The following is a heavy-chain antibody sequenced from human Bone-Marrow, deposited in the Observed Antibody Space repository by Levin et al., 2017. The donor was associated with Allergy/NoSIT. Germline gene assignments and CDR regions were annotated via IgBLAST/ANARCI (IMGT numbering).Heavy chain of an antibody. J-gene: IGHJ5*02. V-gene: IGHV3-23*01. CDR1: GFTFSSYA. CDR3: AKGSLLWFGELSGNWFDP. Sequence: GESLKISCAASGFTFSSYAMSWVRQAPGKGLEWVSAISGSGGSTYYADSVKGRFTISRDNSKNTLYLQMNSLRAEDTAVYYCAKGSLLWFGELSGNWFDPWGQGTLVTVSS. D-gene: IGHD3-10*01. CDR2: ISGSGGST.